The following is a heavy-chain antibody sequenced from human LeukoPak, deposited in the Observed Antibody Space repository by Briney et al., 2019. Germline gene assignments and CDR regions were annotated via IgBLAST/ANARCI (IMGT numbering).Heavy chain of an antibody. CDR3: ARDSPDGSGTYYNDSPDY. D-gene: IGHD3-10*01. Sequence: GASVKVSCKTSGYTFTGYYMHWVRQAPGQGLEWMGWVNPNSGGTKYAQKFQGRVTMTRDTSISTVYMELSSLRSDDTAIYYCARDSPDGSGTYYNDSPDYWGQGTLVTVSS. V-gene: IGHV1-2*02. CDR2: VNPNSGGT. J-gene: IGHJ4*02. CDR1: GYTFTGYY.